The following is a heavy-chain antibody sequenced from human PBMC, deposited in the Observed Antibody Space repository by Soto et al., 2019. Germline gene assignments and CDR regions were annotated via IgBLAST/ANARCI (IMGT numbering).Heavy chain of an antibody. J-gene: IGHJ5*02. D-gene: IGHD3-3*01. CDR3: ARDRNPTIFGVVRWFDP. CDR1: GFTFSSYS. Sequence: PGGSLRLSCAASGFTFSSYSMNWVRQAPGKGLEWVSSISSSSSYIYYADSVKGRFTISRDNAKNSLYLQMNSLRAEDTAVYYCARDRNPTIFGVVRWFDPWGQGTLVTVSS. CDR2: ISSSSSYI. V-gene: IGHV3-21*01.